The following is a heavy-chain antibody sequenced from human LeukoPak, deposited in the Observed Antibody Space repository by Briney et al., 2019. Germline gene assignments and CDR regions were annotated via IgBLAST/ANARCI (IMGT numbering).Heavy chain of an antibody. CDR2: IKEDGSEK. CDR1: GLTFSTYW. D-gene: IGHD2-2*01. Sequence: PGGSLRLSCAASGLTFSTYWMNWVRQAPGKGLEWVANIKEDGSEKYYVDSVKGRFTISGDNAKNSVYLQMNSLRAEDTAIYYCARNARGPGDYWGQGTVVTVSS. V-gene: IGHV3-7*01. J-gene: IGHJ4*02. CDR3: ARNARGPGDY.